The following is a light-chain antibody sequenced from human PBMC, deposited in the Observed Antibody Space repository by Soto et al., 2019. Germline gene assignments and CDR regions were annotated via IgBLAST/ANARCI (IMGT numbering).Light chain of an antibody. CDR2: GAS. CDR1: QSFSSN. Sequence: EIVMTQSPATLSVSPGERATLSCRASQSFSSNLAWYQQRPGQAPRLLIYGASTRATGIPARFSGSGSGTXXXXXXXSLESEDFAVYYCQQYNNWPRWTFGQGTKVEIK. V-gene: IGKV3-15*01. CDR3: QQYNNWPRWT. J-gene: IGKJ1*01.